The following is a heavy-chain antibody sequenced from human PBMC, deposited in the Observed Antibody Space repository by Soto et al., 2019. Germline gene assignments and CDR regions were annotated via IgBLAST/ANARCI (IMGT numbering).Heavy chain of an antibody. Sequence: SGPTLVNPTATLTLTCTVSGFSLTNGRMGVSWIRQPPGKALEWLAHISSNDEKSYRITLMSRLTISKDTSKSQVVLTVTNVDPADTATYYCARTMQGGDYISGYFDNLGQGAPVTVSS. CDR1: GFSLTNGRMG. J-gene: IGHJ4*02. CDR3: ARTMQGGDYISGYFDN. V-gene: IGHV2-26*01. D-gene: IGHD3-22*01. CDR2: ISSNDEK.